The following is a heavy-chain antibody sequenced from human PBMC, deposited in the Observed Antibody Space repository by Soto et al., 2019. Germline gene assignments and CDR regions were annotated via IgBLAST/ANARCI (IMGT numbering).Heavy chain of an antibody. Sequence: PSETLSLTCAVYGGSFSGYYWSWIRQPPGKRLEWIGEINHSGSTNYNPSLKSRVTISVDTSKNQFSLLLGSVAAADTAVYYCARALFGSGYDCSSCPDAFDIWGQGTMVTVSS. CDR3: ARALFGSGYDCSSCPDAFDI. CDR1: GGSFSGYY. CDR2: INHSGST. J-gene: IGHJ3*02. V-gene: IGHV4-34*01. D-gene: IGHD3-3*01.